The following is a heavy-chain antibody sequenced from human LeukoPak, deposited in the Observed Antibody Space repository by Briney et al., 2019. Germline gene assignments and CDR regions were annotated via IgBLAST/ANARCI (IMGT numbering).Heavy chain of an antibody. CDR2: ISAYNGNT. CDR3: ASSIAVAGLDY. V-gene: IGHV1-18*01. Sequence: GASVKVSCKASGYTFISYGISWVRQAPGQGLEWMGWISAYNGNTNYAQKLQGRVTMTTDTSTSTAYMELRSLRSDDTAVYYCASSIAVAGLDYWGQGTLVTVSS. J-gene: IGHJ4*02. CDR1: GYTFISYG. D-gene: IGHD6-19*01.